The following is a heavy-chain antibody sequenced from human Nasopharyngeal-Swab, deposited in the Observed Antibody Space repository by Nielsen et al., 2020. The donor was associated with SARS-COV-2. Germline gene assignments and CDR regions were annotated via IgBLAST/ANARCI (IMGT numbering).Heavy chain of an antibody. CDR1: GFSFRTYW. J-gene: IGHJ4*02. Sequence: GESLKISCAASGFSFRTYWMHWVRQSPGKGLLWVSRIDTDGAITNYAYSVKGRFTISRDNAKNTLYLQMNSLRADDTAVYYCARDVGGRDNYWGQGALVTVSS. D-gene: IGHD2-15*01. CDR3: ARDVGGRDNY. V-gene: IGHV3-74*01. CDR2: IDTDGAIT.